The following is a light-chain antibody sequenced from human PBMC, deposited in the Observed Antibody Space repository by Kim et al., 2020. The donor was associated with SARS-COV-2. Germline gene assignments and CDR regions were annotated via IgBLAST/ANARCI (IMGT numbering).Light chain of an antibody. CDR2: QDN. V-gene: IGLV3-1*01. J-gene: IGLJ1*01. CDR1: KLGDKY. CDR3: QAWDSSTHNYV. Sequence: PGQTTSITCSGYKLGDKYVSWYQQKPGQSPVVVIHQDNQRPSGIPERFSGSNSGNTATLTISGTQTMDEADYYCQAWDSSTHNYVFGTGTKVTVL.